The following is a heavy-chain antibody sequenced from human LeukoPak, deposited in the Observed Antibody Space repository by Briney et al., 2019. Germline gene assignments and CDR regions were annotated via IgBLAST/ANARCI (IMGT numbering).Heavy chain of an antibody. Sequence: PSETLSLTCAVYGGSFSGYYWSWIRQPPGKGLEWIGSIYYSGSTYYNPSLRSRVTISVDTSKNQFSLKLSSVTAADTAVYYCARKGIVGAEGLVYWGQGTLVTVSS. J-gene: IGHJ4*02. D-gene: IGHD1-26*01. CDR1: GGSFSGYY. V-gene: IGHV4-34*01. CDR2: IYYSGST. CDR3: ARKGIVGAEGLVY.